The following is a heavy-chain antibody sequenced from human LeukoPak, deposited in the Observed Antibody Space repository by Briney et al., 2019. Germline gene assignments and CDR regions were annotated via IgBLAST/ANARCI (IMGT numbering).Heavy chain of an antibody. V-gene: IGHV4-34*01. CDR2: INHSGST. CDR3: ARSKYSSGRRGWFDP. CDR1: GGSFSGYY. D-gene: IGHD6-25*01. J-gene: IGHJ5*02. Sequence: SSETLSLTCAVYGGSFSGYYWSWIRQPPGKGLEWIGEINHSGSTNCNPSLKSRVTISVDTSKNQFSLKLSSVTAADTAVYYCARSKYSSGRRGWFDPWGQGTLVTVSS.